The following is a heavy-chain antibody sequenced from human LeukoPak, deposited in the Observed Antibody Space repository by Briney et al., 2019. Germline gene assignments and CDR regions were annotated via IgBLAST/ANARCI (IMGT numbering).Heavy chain of an antibody. V-gene: IGHV3-23*01. D-gene: IGHD6-13*01. J-gene: IGHJ5*02. CDR2: ISGSGGST. Sequence: XGSLRLSCAASGFTFSSYAMSWVRQAPGKGLEWVSAISGSGGSTYYADSVKGRFTISRDNSKNTLYLQMNSLRAEDTAVYYCAKDPSQLVVSWFDPWGQGTLVTVSS. CDR1: GFTFSSYA. CDR3: AKDPSQLVVSWFDP.